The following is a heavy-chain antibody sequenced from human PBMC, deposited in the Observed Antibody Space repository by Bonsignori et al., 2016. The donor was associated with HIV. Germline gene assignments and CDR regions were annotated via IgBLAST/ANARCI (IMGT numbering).Heavy chain of an antibody. V-gene: IGHV1-69*01. CDR2: IIPIFGTA. D-gene: IGHD3-22*01. CDR3: ARSVYYDSSGYYSAFGY. Sequence: WVRQAPGQGLEWMGGIIPIFGTANYAQKFQGRVTITADESTSTAYMELSSLRSEDTAVYYCARSVYYDSSGYYSAFGYWGQGTLVTVSS. J-gene: IGHJ4*02.